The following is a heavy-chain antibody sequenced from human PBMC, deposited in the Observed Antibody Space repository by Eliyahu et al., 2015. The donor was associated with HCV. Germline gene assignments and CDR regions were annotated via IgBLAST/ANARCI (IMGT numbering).Heavy chain of an antibody. Sequence: QVQLQESGPGLVTPSGTLSLTCAVSGGSVSSNXWWSXVRQPPGKGLEWIGEVNXGGDTNYNSPLKSRVTMSVDKSENQVSLRLNSVTAADTAVYFCARVDGGSQKLDCWGQGTLVTVSS. V-gene: IGHV4-4*02. CDR2: VNXGGDT. J-gene: IGHJ4*02. D-gene: IGHD5-24*01. CDR3: ARVDGGSQKLDC. CDR1: GGSVSSNXW.